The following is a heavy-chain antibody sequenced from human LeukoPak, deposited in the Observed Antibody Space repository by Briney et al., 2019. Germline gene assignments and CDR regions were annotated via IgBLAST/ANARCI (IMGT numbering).Heavy chain of an antibody. V-gene: IGHV1-18*01. CDR1: GYSFTKYG. CDR2: ISCYNGHT. J-gene: IGHJ4*02. D-gene: IGHD3-16*01. Sequence: VASVKVSCKASGYSFTKYGLNWVRQAPGQGLQWMGWISCYNGHTHYAQNFQGRVTMTTDTSTNTAYMELRGLRSDDTATYYCARRGGRSASPFFFDSWGQGTLVTVSS. CDR3: ARRGGRSASPFFFDS.